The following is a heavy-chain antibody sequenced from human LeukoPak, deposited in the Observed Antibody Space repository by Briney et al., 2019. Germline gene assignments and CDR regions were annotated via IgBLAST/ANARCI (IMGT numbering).Heavy chain of an antibody. Sequence: SETLSLTCTVSGGSISSYYWSWIRQPAGKGLEWIGRIYNDGSTNYNPSLKSRVTMSVDTSKKQFSLKLSSVTAADTAVYYCARDDETGSSFDYWGQGTLVTVSS. V-gene: IGHV4-4*07. CDR2: IYNDGST. CDR1: GGSISSYY. D-gene: IGHD6-6*01. CDR3: ARDDETGSSFDY. J-gene: IGHJ4*02.